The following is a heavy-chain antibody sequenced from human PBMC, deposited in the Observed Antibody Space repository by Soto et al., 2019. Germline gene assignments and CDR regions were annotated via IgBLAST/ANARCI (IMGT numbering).Heavy chain of an antibody. J-gene: IGHJ5*02. V-gene: IGHV3-23*01. CDR1: GFTFSSYA. D-gene: IGHD1-26*01. CDR2: ISGSGGST. CDR3: ARDPLSIVGAREGTRWFDP. Sequence: EVQLLESGGGLVQPGGSLRLSCAASGFTFSSYAMSWVRQAPGKGLEWVSAISGSGGSTYYADSVKGRFTISRDNSKNSLYLQMNSLRAEDTAVYYCARDPLSIVGAREGTRWFDPWGQGTLVTVSS.